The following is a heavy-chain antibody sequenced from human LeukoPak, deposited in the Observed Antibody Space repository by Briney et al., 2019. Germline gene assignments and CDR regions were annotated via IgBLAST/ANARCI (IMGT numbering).Heavy chain of an antibody. CDR2: ITWDSLSI. CDR3: AKESAATRPRYFDL. J-gene: IGHJ2*01. Sequence: SLRLSCAASGFTFDDYAMHWVRPAPGKGLEWVSGITWDSLSIVYADSVMGRFTISRDNAGKSLFLQMNSLRPEDTALYYCAKESAATRPRYFDLWGRGTLVSVSS. V-gene: IGHV3-9*01. CDR1: GFTFDDYA. D-gene: IGHD2-15*01.